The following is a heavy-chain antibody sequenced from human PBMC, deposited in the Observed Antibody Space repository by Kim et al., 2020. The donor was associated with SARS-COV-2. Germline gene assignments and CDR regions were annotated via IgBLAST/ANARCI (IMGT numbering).Heavy chain of an antibody. V-gene: IGHV3-11*04. CDR3: ARSMVRGAIEYFHH. Sequence: GGSLRLSCAASGLSFRDYYMSWIRQVPGKGLEWVSYISSSGSSIYYADSVKGRFTISRDNAKNSLYLQMNSLRVDDTAVYYCARSMVRGAIEYFHHWGQGTLVTVSS. CDR2: ISSSGSSI. J-gene: IGHJ1*01. CDR1: GLSFRDYY. D-gene: IGHD3-10*01.